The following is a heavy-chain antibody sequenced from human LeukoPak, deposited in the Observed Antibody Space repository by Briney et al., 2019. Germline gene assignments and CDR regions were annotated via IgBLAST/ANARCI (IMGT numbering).Heavy chain of an antibody. CDR3: AGNYYYYMDV. V-gene: IGHV3-53*01. CDR1: GVTISSYY. CDR2: IYSGGST. Sequence: GGSLRLSCAASGVTISSYYMSWVRQAPGKGLEWVSVIYSGGSTYYADSVKGRFTISRDNSKNTLYLQMNSLRAEDTAVYYCAGNYYYYMDVWGKGTTVTVSS. D-gene: IGHD2-15*01. J-gene: IGHJ6*03.